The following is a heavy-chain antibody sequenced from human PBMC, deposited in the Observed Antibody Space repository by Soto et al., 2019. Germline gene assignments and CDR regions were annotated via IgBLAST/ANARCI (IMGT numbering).Heavy chain of an antibody. CDR2: IYHSGST. Sequence: QVQLQESGPGLVKPSGTLSLTCAVSGGSISSSNWWSWVRQPPGKGLEWIGEIYHSGSTNYNPSLKSRVTISVDKSKIQFSLKLRSVTAADTAVYYCARSYMVRGVANWFDPWGQGTLVTVSS. J-gene: IGHJ5*02. V-gene: IGHV4-4*02. CDR3: ARSYMVRGVANWFDP. D-gene: IGHD3-10*01. CDR1: GGSISSSNW.